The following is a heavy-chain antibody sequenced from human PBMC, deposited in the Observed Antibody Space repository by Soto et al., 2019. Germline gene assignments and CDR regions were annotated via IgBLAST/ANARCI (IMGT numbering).Heavy chain of an antibody. Sequence: PGGSLRLSCAVFGFTISGKKYVAWVRQAPGKGLEWVSALYDLDGSFYAASVKGRFTTSSDSSKTTVYLQMNDLRPDDTAVYYCATWHEREHAYDVWGQGTTVTVSS. CDR1: GFTISGKKY. J-gene: IGHJ3*01. D-gene: IGHD1-1*01. CDR3: ATWHEREHAYDV. CDR2: LYDLDGS. V-gene: IGHV3-53*01.